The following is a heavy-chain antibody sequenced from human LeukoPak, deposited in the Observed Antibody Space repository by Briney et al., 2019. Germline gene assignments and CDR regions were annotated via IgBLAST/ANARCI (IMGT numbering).Heavy chain of an antibody. CDR1: GGSISSSYW. J-gene: IGHJ4*02. CDR2: IYHSGST. D-gene: IGHD7-27*01. Sequence: SETLSLTCAVSGGSISSSYWWSWVRQPPGKGLEWIGEIYHSGSTNYNPSLRSRVTISVDKSKNQFFLNLTSVTAADTAVYYCASNTGTVFDYWGQGALVTVSS. CDR3: ASNTGTVFDY. V-gene: IGHV4-4*02.